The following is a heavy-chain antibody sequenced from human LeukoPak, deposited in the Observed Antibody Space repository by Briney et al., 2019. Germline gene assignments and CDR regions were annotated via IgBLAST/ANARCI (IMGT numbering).Heavy chain of an antibody. CDR1: GVTFSSYA. V-gene: IGHV3-64*01. Sequence: GGSLRLSCAASGVTFSSYAMHWVRQAPGKGLEYVSAISSNGGSTYYANSVKGRFTISRDNSKNTLYLQMGSLRAEDMAVYYCAREAGSSWYYFDYWGQGTLVTVSS. J-gene: IGHJ4*02. CDR3: AREAGSSWYYFDY. D-gene: IGHD6-13*01. CDR2: ISSNGGST.